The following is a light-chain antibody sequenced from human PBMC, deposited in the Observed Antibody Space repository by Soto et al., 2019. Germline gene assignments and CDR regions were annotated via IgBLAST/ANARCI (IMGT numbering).Light chain of an antibody. V-gene: IGKV3-20*01. J-gene: IGKJ5*01. CDR3: QQYGSSPST. CDR1: QSVSSSY. CDR2: GAS. Sequence: IVLTQSPGRLSLSGGERAARACRASQSVSSSYLAWYQHQPGQAPRLLIYGASSRATGIPDRFSGSGSGTDFTLTLSSPEPEDFAVYYCQQYGSSPSTFGQGTRLEIK.